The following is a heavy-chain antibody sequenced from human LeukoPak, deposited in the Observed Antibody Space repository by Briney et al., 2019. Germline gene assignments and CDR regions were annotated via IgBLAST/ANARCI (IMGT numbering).Heavy chain of an antibody. CDR2: INPTGTRT. V-gene: IGHV1-46*01. CDR3: ARDNSVGDIAWWFDP. D-gene: IGHD2-15*01. J-gene: IGHJ5*02. Sequence: ASVKVSCKTSGYTFINNWMHWVRQAPGQGLEWIGLINPTGTRTGYAQKFQGRVTMTRDMSTSTDYMELSSLRSEDTAIYYCARDNSVGDIAWWFDPWGQGTLVTVST. CDR1: GYTFINNW.